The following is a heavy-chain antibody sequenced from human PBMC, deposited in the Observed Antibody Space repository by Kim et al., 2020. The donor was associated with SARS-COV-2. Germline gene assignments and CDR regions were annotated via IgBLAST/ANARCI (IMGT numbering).Heavy chain of an antibody. V-gene: IGHV1-8*01. D-gene: IGHD6-19*01. CDR3: ARGRVAVAITLFDY. Sequence: ARKFQGRVTMPRNTSISTAYMELSSLRSEDTAVYYCARGRVAVAITLFDYWGQGTLVTVSS. J-gene: IGHJ4*02.